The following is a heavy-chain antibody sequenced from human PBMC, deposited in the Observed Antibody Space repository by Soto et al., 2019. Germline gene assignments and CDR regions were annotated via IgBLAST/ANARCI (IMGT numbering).Heavy chain of an antibody. Sequence: PVGSPRLSYRASGLTLRDHGVHWVRQVPGKGLLWVSRISVDGGDTTYADSVKGRFTISRDNAKNTLYLQMDTLRAEDTAIYYSARAPEHRPIHYWGHGSLVTVSS. CDR2: ISVDGGDT. CDR1: GLTLRDHG. CDR3: ARAPEHRPIHY. V-gene: IGHV3-74*01. J-gene: IGHJ4*01.